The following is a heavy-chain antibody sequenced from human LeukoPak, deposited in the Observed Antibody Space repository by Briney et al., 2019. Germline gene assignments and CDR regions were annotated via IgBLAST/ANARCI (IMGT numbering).Heavy chain of an antibody. CDR3: AKDYSMIVVSYYFDY. CDR2: ISWNSGSI. V-gene: IGHV3-9*01. D-gene: IGHD3-22*01. Sequence: PGRSLRLSCAASGFTFDDYAMHWVRQAPGKGLEWVSGISWNSGSIGCADSVKGRFTISRDNAKNSLYLQMNSLRAEDTALYYCAKDYSMIVVSYYFDYWGQGTLVTVSS. J-gene: IGHJ4*02. CDR1: GFTFDDYA.